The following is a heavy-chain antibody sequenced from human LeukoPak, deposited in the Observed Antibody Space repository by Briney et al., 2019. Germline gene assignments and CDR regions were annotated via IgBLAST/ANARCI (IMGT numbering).Heavy chain of an antibody. J-gene: IGHJ4*02. CDR3: AKGADYGGNSAFDY. D-gene: IGHD4-23*01. CDR1: GFTFDDYA. Sequence: GRSLRLSCAASGFTFDDYAMPWVRQAPGKGLEWVSGISWNSGSIGYADSVEGRFTISRDNAKNSLYLQMNSLRAEDTALYYCAKGADYGGNSAFDYWGQGTLVTVSS. V-gene: IGHV3-9*01. CDR2: ISWNSGSI.